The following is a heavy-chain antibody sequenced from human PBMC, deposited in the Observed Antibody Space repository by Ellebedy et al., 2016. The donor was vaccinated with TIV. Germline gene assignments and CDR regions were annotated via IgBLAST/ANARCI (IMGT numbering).Heavy chain of an antibody. D-gene: IGHD4-17*01. V-gene: IGHV3-53*01. Sequence: SCKASGYTFTSYHMHWVRQAPGKGLEWVSVIYTVGDTHYADSVKGRFTVSRDNSKNTLYLQMNSLRAEDTAMYYCATDPDGVYGDTSAYWGRGTLVTVFS. J-gene: IGHJ4*02. CDR1: GYTFTSYH. CDR2: IYTVGDT. CDR3: ATDPDGVYGDTSAY.